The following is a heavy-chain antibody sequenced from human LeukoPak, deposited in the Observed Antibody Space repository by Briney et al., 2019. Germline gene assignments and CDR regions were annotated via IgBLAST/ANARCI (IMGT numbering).Heavy chain of an antibody. CDR1: GFTVSNKY. CDR2: IYSDGRT. Sequence: GGSLRLSCAASGFTVSNKYMTWFRQAPGKGLEWVSLIYSDGRTYYADSVKGRCTISRDNSKNTLYLQMNSLRVEDTAVYYCARGLFLSGYLDAFDIWGQGTVVTVSS. J-gene: IGHJ3*02. V-gene: IGHV3-53*01. CDR3: ARGLFLSGYLDAFDI. D-gene: IGHD3-22*01.